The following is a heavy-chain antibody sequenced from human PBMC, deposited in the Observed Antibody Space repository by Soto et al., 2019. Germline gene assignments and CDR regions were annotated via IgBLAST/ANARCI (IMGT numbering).Heavy chain of an antibody. V-gene: IGHV3-30-3*01. CDR3: ARDPKTSGGQHWAFNYFDS. Sequence: GGSLRLSCAASGFSFSISPMHWVRQAPGKGPEWVALISYDGTNKFYADSVKGRFTISRDNSKSTLYLQVDSLRPEDAAAYYCARDPKTSGGQHWAFNYFDSWGQGTLVTVSS. CDR2: ISYDGTNK. J-gene: IGHJ4*02. D-gene: IGHD7-27*01. CDR1: GFSFSISP.